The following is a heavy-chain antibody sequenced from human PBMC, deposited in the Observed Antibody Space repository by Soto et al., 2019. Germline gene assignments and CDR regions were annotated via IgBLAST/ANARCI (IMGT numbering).Heavy chain of an antibody. CDR2: VNPSGGHT. D-gene: IGHD2-21*02. CDR1: GDTFTDYY. CDR3: AGGGLVVVVTAALDY. J-gene: IGHJ4*02. Sequence: QVQLVQSGAEVKKPGASVKVSCKASGDTFTDYYIHWVRQAPGQGLEWMGTVNPSGGHTTYAQHFLGRMTMTRDTSTSTLYMELTSLTPEDTAVYYCAGGGLVVVVTAALDYWGQGTLVTVSS. V-gene: IGHV1-46*01.